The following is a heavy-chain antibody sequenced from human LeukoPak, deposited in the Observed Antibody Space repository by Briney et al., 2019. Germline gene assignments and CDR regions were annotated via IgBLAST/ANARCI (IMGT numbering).Heavy chain of an antibody. D-gene: IGHD2-15*01. CDR2: IYPLDSDT. V-gene: IGHV5-51*01. Sequence: GESLKISCQTSGFIFTNYWIGWVRLMPGRGLEWMGIIYPLDSDTRYSPSLQGQVTISADASISTAYLHWSSLKASDTAMYYCARIPCSGGSCYYAGDDAFDIWGQGTMVTVSS. J-gene: IGHJ3*02. CDR3: ARIPCSGGSCYYAGDDAFDI. CDR1: GFIFTNYW.